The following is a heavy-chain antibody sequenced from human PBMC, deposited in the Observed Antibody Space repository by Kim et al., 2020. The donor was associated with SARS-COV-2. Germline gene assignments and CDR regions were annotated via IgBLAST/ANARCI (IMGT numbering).Heavy chain of an antibody. Sequence: YADSVKGRFTISGTNSKNALYLQMNSLRAEDTAVYYCAREGYFDWLSSLDYWGQGTLVTVSS. V-gene: IGHV3-33*01. J-gene: IGHJ4*02. D-gene: IGHD3-9*01. CDR3: AREGYFDWLSSLDY.